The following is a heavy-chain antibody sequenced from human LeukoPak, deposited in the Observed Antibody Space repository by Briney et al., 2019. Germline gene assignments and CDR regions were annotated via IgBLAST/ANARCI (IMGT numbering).Heavy chain of an antibody. D-gene: IGHD5-12*01. CDR2: ISSDGNDK. J-gene: IGHJ4*02. Sequence: PGGSLRLSCAASGVTFSSYGMHWVRQAPGKGLEWVALISSDGNDKLYGDSVKGRFTISRDDSKSTLYLQMNSLRAEDTAVYYCTIKVIRGNSGDAYDDWGQGTLVTVSS. V-gene: IGHV3-30*03. CDR3: TIKVIRGNSGDAYDD. CDR1: GVTFSSYG.